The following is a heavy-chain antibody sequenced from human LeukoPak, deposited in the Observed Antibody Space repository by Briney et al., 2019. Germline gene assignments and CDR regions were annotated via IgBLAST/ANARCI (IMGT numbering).Heavy chain of an antibody. CDR1: GYTFTSYG. J-gene: IGHJ6*02. CDR2: ISAYNGNT. V-gene: IGHV1-18*01. D-gene: IGHD2-2*01. CDR3: ARDGGIVVVPAAMPKDYYYGMDV. Sequence: GASVKVSCKASGYTFTSYGISWVRQAPGQGLEWMGWISAYNGNTNYAQKLQGRVTMTTDTSTSTAYMELRSLRSDDRAVCYCARDGGIVVVPAAMPKDYYYGMDVWGQGTTVTVSS.